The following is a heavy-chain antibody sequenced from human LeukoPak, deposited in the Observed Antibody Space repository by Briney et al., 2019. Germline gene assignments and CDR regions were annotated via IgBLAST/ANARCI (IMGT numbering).Heavy chain of an antibody. J-gene: IGHJ4*02. CDR3: ARDFVQSNDGR. CDR1: GFTFSSYS. Sequence: KAGGSLRLSCAASGFTFSSYSMNWVRQAPGKGLEWVSSISSSSSYIYYADSVKGRFTISRDNAKNSLYLQMNSLRAEDTAVYYCARDFVQSNDGRWGQGTLVTVPS. V-gene: IGHV3-21*01. CDR2: ISSSSSYI. D-gene: IGHD2-8*01.